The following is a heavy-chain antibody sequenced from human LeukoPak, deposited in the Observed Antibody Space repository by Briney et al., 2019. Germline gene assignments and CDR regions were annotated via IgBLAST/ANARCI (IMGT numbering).Heavy chain of an antibody. D-gene: IGHD2-15*01. Sequence: SETLSLTCTVSGGSISSSNYYWGWIRQPPGKGLEWIGSFYYSGSTYYNPSLKSRVTISVDTSKNQFSLKLSSVTAADTAVCYCVRRLGGVVAAFDYWGQGTLVTVSS. CDR2: FYYSGST. V-gene: IGHV4-39*01. J-gene: IGHJ4*02. CDR1: GGSISSSNYY. CDR3: VRRLGGVVAAFDY.